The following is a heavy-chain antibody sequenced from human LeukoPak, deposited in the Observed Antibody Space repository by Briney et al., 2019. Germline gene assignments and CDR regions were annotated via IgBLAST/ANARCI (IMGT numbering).Heavy chain of an antibody. D-gene: IGHD6-19*01. J-gene: IGHJ4*02. V-gene: IGHV1-24*01. CDR2: FDPEDGET. CDR3: ATGRFGIAVAGANYFDY. Sequence: ASVTVSCKVSGYTLTELSMHWVRQAPGKGLEWMGGFDPEDGETIYAQKFQGRVTMTEDTSTDTAYMELSSLRSEDTAVYYCATGRFGIAVAGANYFDYWGQGTLVTVSS. CDR1: GYTLTELS.